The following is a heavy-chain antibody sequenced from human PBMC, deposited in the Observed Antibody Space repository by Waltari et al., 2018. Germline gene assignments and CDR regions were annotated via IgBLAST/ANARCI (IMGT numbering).Heavy chain of an antibody. CDR2: IKDRGRI. CDR1: GGPFSSYY. J-gene: IGHJ4*02. V-gene: IGHV4-34*01. CDR3: ARRYSSGPLGL. D-gene: IGHD3-22*01. Sequence: QVRLQQRGAGLVKPSETLSLPCTLNGGPFSSYYWTWTRQAPGTGLGWIGEIKDRGRINYEPALKGRFTISLDTSKSQFSLELTSVSAADTAVYYCARRYSSGPLGLWGQGTLVTVSS.